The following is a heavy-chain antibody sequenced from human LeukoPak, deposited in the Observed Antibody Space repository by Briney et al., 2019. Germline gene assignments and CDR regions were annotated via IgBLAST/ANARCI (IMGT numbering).Heavy chain of an antibody. CDR2: VYTSGST. CDR1: GGSISYYY. D-gene: IGHD6-13*01. J-gene: IGHJ4*02. V-gene: IGHV4-4*07. Sequence: PETLSLTCTVSGGSISYYYWNWIRQPAGKGLEWIGRVYTSGSTNYNPSLKSRVTISVDTPKNQFSLKLSSVTAADTAVYFCESSSHNWGKGTLVTVSS. CDR3: ESSSHN.